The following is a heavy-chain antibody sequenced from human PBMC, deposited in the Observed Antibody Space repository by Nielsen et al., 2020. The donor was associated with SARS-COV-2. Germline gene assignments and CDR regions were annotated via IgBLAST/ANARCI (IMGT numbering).Heavy chain of an antibody. CDR1: GGSISSGGYY. J-gene: IGHJ6*03. CDR3: ARVRSSSSVYYYYYMDV. V-gene: IGHV4-31*03. Sequence: SETLSLTCTASGGSISSGGYYWSWIRQHPGKGLEWIGYIYYSGSTYYNPSLKSRVTISVDTSKNQFSLKLSSVTAADTAVYYCARVRSSSSVYYYYYMDVWGKGTTVTVSS. CDR2: IYYSGST. D-gene: IGHD6-6*01.